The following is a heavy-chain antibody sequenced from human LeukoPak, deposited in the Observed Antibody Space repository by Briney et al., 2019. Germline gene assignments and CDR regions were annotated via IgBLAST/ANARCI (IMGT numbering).Heavy chain of an antibody. CDR2: IHTSGST. D-gene: IGHD3-10*01. J-gene: IGHJ3*02. V-gene: IGHV4-4*07. CDR1: GGSISSYY. CDR3: AKSNGYGLVDI. Sequence: SETLSLTCTVSGGSISSYYWSWIRQPAGKGLEWIGRIHTSGSTNYNPSLKSRVTMSVDTPKNQFSLKLSSVTAADTAVYYCAKSNGYGLVDIWGQGTMVTVSS.